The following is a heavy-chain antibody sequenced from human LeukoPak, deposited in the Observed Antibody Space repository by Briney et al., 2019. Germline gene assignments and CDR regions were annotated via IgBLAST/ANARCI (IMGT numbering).Heavy chain of an antibody. CDR3: ARDRLWFGELSPNWFDP. V-gene: IGHV4-39*07. J-gene: IGHJ5*02. Sequence: SETLSLTCTVSGGSISSSSYYWGWIRQPPGKGLEWIGSIYYSGSTYYNPSLKSRVTMSVDTSKNQFSLKLSSVTAADTAVYYCARDRLWFGELSPNWFDPWGREPWSPSPQ. CDR1: GGSISSSSYY. D-gene: IGHD3-10*01. CDR2: IYYSGST.